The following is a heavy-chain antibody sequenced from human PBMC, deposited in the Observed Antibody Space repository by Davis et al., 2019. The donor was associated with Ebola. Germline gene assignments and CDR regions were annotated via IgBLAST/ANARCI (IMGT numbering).Heavy chain of an antibody. CDR2: IYYSRST. CDR3: ARDVGLLWFGESFPLDV. J-gene: IGHJ6*04. Sequence: MPSETLSLTCTVSGGSVSSGSHYWSWLRQPPGKGLEWIGYIYYSRSTNYNPSLKSRVTISVDTSKNQFSLKLSFVTAADTAVYYGARDVGLLWFGESFPLDVWGKGTTVTVSS. CDR1: GGSVSSGSHY. V-gene: IGHV4-61*01. D-gene: IGHD3-10*01.